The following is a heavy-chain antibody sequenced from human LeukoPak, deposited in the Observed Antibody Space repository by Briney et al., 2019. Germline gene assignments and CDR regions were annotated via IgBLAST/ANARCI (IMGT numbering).Heavy chain of an antibody. CDR1: GGAFSSYA. J-gene: IGHJ4*02. D-gene: IGHD5-24*01. CDR3: ARERGDGYKNFDY. V-gene: IGHV1-69*13. CDR2: IIPIFGTA. Sequence: SVKVSCKASGGAFSSYAISWVRQAPGQGLEWMGGIIPIFGTANYAQKFQGRVTITADESTSTAYVELSSLRSEDTAVYYCARERGDGYKNFDYWGQGTLVTVSS.